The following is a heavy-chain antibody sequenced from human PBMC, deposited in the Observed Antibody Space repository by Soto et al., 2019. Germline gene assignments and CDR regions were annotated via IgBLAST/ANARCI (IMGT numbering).Heavy chain of an antibody. CDR1: GFTFSSYA. CDR3: AKGGSSGWYYFDY. D-gene: IGHD6-19*01. CDR2: ISGSGGST. V-gene: IGHV3-23*01. J-gene: IGHJ4*02. Sequence: EVQLLESGGGLVQPGGSLRLSCAASGFTFSSYAMSWVRQAPGKGLEWVSAISGSGGSTYYADSVKGRFTISRDNSKNTRYLQMNSLRAEDTAVYYCAKGGSSGWYYFDYWGQGTLVTVSS.